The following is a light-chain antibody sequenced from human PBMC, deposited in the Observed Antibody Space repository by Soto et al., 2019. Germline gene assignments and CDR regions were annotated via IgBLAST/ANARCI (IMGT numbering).Light chain of an antibody. Sequence: DIQMTQSPSSLSASVGDRVTITCRASQNIRTYLNWYQQKPGRAPKLLIYAASTLQSGVPSRFSGSGSGTEFTLTISSLQPEDFATYYCLQHNSYPRTFGQGTKVEIK. J-gene: IGKJ1*01. CDR2: AAS. V-gene: IGKV1-17*01. CDR1: QNIRTY. CDR3: LQHNSYPRT.